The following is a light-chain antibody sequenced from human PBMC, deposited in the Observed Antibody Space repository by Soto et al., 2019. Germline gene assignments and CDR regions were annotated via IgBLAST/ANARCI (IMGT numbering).Light chain of an antibody. Sequence: QSVLTQPPSASGTPGQRVTISCSGSSSNIGGHYVYWYQQVPGTAPKLLIYRNDQRPSGVPDRFSGSKSGTSASLAISELRSEDETDYYCAAWDDSLSRGVCGGGTKLTVL. CDR3: AAWDDSLSRGV. CDR1: SSNIGGHY. CDR2: RND. J-gene: IGLJ3*02. V-gene: IGLV1-47*01.